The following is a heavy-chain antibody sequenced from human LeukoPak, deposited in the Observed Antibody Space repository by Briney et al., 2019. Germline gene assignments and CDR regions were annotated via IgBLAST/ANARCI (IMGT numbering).Heavy chain of an antibody. CDR1: GFTSSSYA. CDR2: ISGSGGST. J-gene: IGHJ4*02. CDR3: AKDVGSGWYIFDY. D-gene: IGHD6-19*01. Sequence: GGSLRLSCAASGFTSSSYAMSWVRQAPGKGLEWVSAISGSGGSTYYADSVKGRFTISRDNSKNTLYLQMNSLRAEDTAVYYCAKDVGSGWYIFDYWGQGTLVTVSS. V-gene: IGHV3-23*01.